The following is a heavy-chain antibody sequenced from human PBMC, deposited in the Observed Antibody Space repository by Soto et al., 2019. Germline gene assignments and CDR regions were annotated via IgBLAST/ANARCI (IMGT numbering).Heavy chain of an antibody. D-gene: IGHD2-15*01. CDR2: IRSKMYGGTI. CDR3: SRAYCSGGSCYVFGY. Sequence: GGSLRLSCAASGFTFSSYAMSWVRRAPGKGLEWVGFIRSKMYGGTIEYAASVRGGFTISRDDSKSIAYLQMNSLKTEDTAVYYCSRAYCSGGSCYVFGYWGQGTQVTVSS. V-gene: IGHV3-49*04. J-gene: IGHJ4*02. CDR1: GFTFSSYA.